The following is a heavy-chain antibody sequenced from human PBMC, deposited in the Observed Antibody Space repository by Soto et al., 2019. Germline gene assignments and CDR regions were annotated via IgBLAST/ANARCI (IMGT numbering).Heavy chain of an antibody. CDR2: IYWDDDK. CDR3: AHINYYESINYSYNGFDP. V-gene: IGHV2-5*02. J-gene: IGHJ5*02. CDR1: GFSLSTSGVG. Sequence: QITLKESGPTLVKPTQTLTLTCTFSGFSLSTSGVGVGWIRQPPGKALEYVALIYWDDDKRYSPSLKSRLTITKDPSKNQVVLTTTNMDHVDTATYSGAHINYYESINYSYNGFDPWGQGTLVTVSS. D-gene: IGHD3-22*01.